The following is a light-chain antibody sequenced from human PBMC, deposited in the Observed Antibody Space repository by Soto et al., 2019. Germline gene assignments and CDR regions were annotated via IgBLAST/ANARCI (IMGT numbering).Light chain of an antibody. Sequence: QSALTQPPSASGSPGQSVTISCPGTSSDVGGYNYVSWYQQHPGKAPKLMIYEGSKRPSGVPDRFSGSKSGNTASLTVSGLQAEDEADYYCSSYAGSNNSPDVFGTGTKVTV. V-gene: IGLV2-8*01. J-gene: IGLJ1*01. CDR1: SSDVGGYNY. CDR3: SSYAGSNNSPDV. CDR2: EGS.